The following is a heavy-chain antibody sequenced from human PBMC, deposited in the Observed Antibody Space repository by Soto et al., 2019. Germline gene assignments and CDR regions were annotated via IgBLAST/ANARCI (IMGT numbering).Heavy chain of an antibody. V-gene: IGHV4-31*03. J-gene: IGHJ6*02. Sequence: QVQLQESGPGLVKPSQTLSLTCTVSGGSISSGGYYWSWIRQHPGKGLEWMGYICYSGSPYYNPSLKSRVTISVDTSKNQFSLKLSSVPAADTAVYYCARVFVFGGMDVWGQGTTVTVS. CDR2: ICYSGSP. D-gene: IGHD3-10*02. CDR1: GGSISSGGYY. CDR3: ARVFVFGGMDV.